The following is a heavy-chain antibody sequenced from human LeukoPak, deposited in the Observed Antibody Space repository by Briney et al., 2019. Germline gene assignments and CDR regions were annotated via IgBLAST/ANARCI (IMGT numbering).Heavy chain of an antibody. V-gene: IGHV2-70*11. D-gene: IGHD1-26*01. CDR3: ARMGCGVYPNYFDF. Sequence: SGPALVKPTRTLTLTCTFSGFSLSPSGVCVNWIRQPPGKALEWLARIDWDDDKYFDTFLKTRLTISKDTSKNQVVLRMINMDPGDTATYYCARMGCGVYPNYFDFWGQGVLVTVSS. CDR2: IDWDDDK. J-gene: IGHJ4*02. CDR1: GFSLSPSGVC.